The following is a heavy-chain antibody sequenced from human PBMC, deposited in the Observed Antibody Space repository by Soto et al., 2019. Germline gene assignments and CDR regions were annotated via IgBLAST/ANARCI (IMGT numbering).Heavy chain of an antibody. J-gene: IGHJ5*02. D-gene: IGHD1-26*01. Sequence: SETLSLTCTVSGDPMTSGGYYWSWIGQHPERGLEWIGYIYHTGSTYYNPSLKRRVTISVDTSKNQFSLKVTSGTAADTAVYYCARDGRLVGHDAWGQGTLVTVSS. V-gene: IGHV4-31*03. CDR2: IYHTGST. CDR3: ARDGRLVGHDA. CDR1: GDPMTSGGYY.